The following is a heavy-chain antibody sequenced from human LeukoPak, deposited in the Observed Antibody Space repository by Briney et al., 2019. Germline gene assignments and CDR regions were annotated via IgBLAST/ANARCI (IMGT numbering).Heavy chain of an antibody. J-gene: IGHJ4*02. CDR1: GESCSGYY. CDR3: ASVSGSYYRPPRDY. V-gene: IGHV4-34*01. D-gene: IGHD3-10*01. CDR2: INHSGST. Sequence: SETLSLTCAVYGESCSGYYWIWIPQPPGKGPEGIGEINHSGSTNYHPALKSRVTISVDASKNQFSLELSYVTADDTAVYYCASVSGSYYRPPRDYWGQGTLVTVSS.